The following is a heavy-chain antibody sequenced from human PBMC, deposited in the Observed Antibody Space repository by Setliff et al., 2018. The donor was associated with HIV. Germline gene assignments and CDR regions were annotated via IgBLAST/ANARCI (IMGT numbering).Heavy chain of an antibody. V-gene: IGHV4-59*10. D-gene: IGHD3-3*01. CDR1: GGSVSGHY. J-gene: IGHJ6*03. CDR2: IYTSGST. Sequence: SETLSLTCAVYGGSVSGHYWSWIRQPPGKGLEWIGHIYTSGSTNYNPSLKSRVTMSVGTSKNQFSLKLSSVTAADTAVYYCARCYYNFWSGYPLDYMDVWGKGTTVTVSS. CDR3: ARCYYNFWSGYPLDYMDV.